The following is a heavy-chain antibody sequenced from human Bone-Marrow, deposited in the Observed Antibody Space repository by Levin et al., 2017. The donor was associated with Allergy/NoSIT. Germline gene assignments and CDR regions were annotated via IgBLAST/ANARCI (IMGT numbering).Heavy chain of an antibody. Sequence: LSLTCATSGFPFRTSGMAWVRQAPGEGLEWLASISTRSTYIHYADSVKGRFTISRDNANNSLSLQMDRLRREDTAVYYCARAAGAAGRGGMDVWGQGTTVTVSS. CDR2: ISTRSTYI. J-gene: IGHJ6*02. CDR1: GFPFRTSG. V-gene: IGHV3-21*01. D-gene: IGHD6-13*01. CDR3: ARAAGAAGRGGMDV.